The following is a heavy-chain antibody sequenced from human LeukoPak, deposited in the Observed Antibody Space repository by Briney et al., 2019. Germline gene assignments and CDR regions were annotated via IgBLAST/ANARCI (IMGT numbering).Heavy chain of an antibody. CDR2: ISGYNGNT. D-gene: IGHD3-10*01. J-gene: IGHJ6*02. CDR1: GYTFTSYG. V-gene: IGHV1-18*01. Sequence: ASVKVSCKASGYTFTSYGISWVRQAPGQGLEWMGWISGYNGNTNYAQKLQGRVTMTTDTSTSTAYMELRSLRSDDTAVYYCARGWPGVLLWFGDLDVWGQGTTVTVSS. CDR3: ARGWPGVLLWFGDLDV.